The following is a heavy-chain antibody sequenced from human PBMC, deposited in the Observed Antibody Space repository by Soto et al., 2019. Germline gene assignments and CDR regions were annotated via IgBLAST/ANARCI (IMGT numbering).Heavy chain of an antibody. CDR2: ISGYNGKT. CDR3: ARERHYSSGSSDEYPQY. V-gene: IGHV1-18*01. CDR1: GYTFSSYG. D-gene: IGHD6-13*01. J-gene: IGHJ1*01. Sequence: QVQLVQSGAEVKKPGASVKVSFKASGYTFSSYGISWGRQAPGQGLEWMGWISGYNGKTNYAQKFQLRVIMTTDTPTSTGDLELMCRSSAGTSVYYGARERHYSSGSSDEYPQYWGQRTLVTVSS.